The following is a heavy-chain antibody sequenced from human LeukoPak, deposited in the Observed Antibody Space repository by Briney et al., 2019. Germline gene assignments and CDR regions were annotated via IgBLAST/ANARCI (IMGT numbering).Heavy chain of an antibody. D-gene: IGHD6-19*01. J-gene: IGHJ6*02. CDR2: FFTGGST. Sequence: PSETLSLTCTVSGGSISSYYWSWIRQPAGKGLEWIGRFFTGGSTYYNPSLESRVTMSVDTSKNQFSLNLSSVTAADTAVYFCARGSGVAVGMDVWGQGTTVIVSS. CDR3: ARGSGVAVGMDV. CDR1: GGSISSYY. V-gene: IGHV4-4*07.